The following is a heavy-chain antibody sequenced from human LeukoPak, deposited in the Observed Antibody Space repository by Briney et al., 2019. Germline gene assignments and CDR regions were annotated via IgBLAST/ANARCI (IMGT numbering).Heavy chain of an antibody. CDR2: IYYSGST. J-gene: IGHJ3*02. Sequence: SETLSRTCTVSGGSISSYYWSWLRQPPGQGLEWIGYIYYSGSTNYNPSLKSRGTISVDTSKNQFSLKLSSVTAADTAVYYCARDLGCGGDCYAFDIWVQGTMVTVSS. CDR3: ARDLGCGGDCYAFDI. D-gene: IGHD2-21*02. V-gene: IGHV4-59*01. CDR1: GGSISSYY.